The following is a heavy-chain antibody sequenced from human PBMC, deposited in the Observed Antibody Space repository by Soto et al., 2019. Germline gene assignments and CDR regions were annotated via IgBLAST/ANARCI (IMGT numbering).Heavy chain of an antibody. CDR3: ARGSYYYDSSGYYHY. Sequence: VSVNLSCKASGYTFSSYGITWVRQAPGQGLEWMGWIGPYNGNTGYAQKVRGRVTMTTDTSTSTVYMELKSLTSDDTAVYYCARGSYYYDSSGYYHYWGQGTLVTVSS. CDR2: IGPYNGNT. CDR1: GYTFSSYG. D-gene: IGHD3-22*01. J-gene: IGHJ4*02. V-gene: IGHV1-18*01.